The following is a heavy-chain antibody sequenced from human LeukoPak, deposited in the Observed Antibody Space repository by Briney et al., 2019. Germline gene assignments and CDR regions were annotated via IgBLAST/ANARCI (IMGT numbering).Heavy chain of an antibody. CDR3: ARAGTYYYDSSGYSFFGY. Sequence: GASVKVSCKASGGTFSSYAISWVRQAPGQGLEWMGGIIPIFGTANYAQKFQGRVTITADESTSTAYMELSSLRSEDTAVYYCARAGTYYYDSSGYSFFGYWGQGTLVTVSS. CDR2: IIPIFGTA. CDR1: GGTFSSYA. V-gene: IGHV1-69*13. J-gene: IGHJ4*02. D-gene: IGHD3-22*01.